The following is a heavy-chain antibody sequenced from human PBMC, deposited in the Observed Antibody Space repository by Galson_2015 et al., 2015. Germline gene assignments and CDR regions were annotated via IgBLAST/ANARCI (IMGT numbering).Heavy chain of an antibody. Sequence: SETLSLTCTVSGGSISNYYWSWVRQFPGKGLEWIGNIYYSGTTNYNPSLQSRVTISVDTSKNQFSLRLRSVTAADTAVYYCANGLGRFDPWGQGTLVIVTS. V-gene: IGHV4-59*01. CDR2: IYYSGTT. CDR3: ANGLGRFDP. CDR1: GGSISNYY. J-gene: IGHJ5*02. D-gene: IGHD7-27*01.